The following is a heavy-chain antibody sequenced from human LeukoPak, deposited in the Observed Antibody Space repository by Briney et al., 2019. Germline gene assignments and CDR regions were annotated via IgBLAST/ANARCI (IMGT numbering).Heavy chain of an antibody. D-gene: IGHD6-13*01. CDR3: ARDRGQQLVLYYYGMNV. J-gene: IGHJ6*02. CDR2: ISAYNGNT. V-gene: IGHV1-18*01. CDR1: GYTFTSYG. Sequence: ASVKVSCKASGYTFTSYGISWVRQAPGQGLEWMGWISAYNGNTNYAQKLQGRVTMTTGTSTSTAYMELRSLRSDDTAVYYCARDRGQQLVLYYYGMNVWGQGTTVTVSS.